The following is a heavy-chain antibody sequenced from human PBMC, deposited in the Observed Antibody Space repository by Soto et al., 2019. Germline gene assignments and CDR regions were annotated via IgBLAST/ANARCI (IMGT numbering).Heavy chain of an antibody. Sequence: EVQLVESGGGLVQPGGSLKLSCVASGYTFSGSAFHRVRQASGKGLEWVGRIRGKANSYETAYAESVKGRFTISRDDSKNTAFLQMCSLKTEDMGVYYCTSGYCSSAGCRTWGQGTRVTVSS. D-gene: IGHD2-2*01. CDR3: TSGYCSSAGCRT. CDR1: GYTFSGSA. J-gene: IGHJ5*02. CDR2: IRGKANSYET. V-gene: IGHV3-73*01.